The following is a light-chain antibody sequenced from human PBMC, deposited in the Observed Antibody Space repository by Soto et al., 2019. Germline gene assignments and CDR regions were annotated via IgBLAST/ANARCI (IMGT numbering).Light chain of an antibody. Sequence: EIVLTQSPGTLSLSPGERATLSCRASQSVSSSYLAWYQQNPGQAPRLLIYGAISRATGIPDRFSGSGSGTDFTLTISRLEPEDFAVYYCQQYGTSLRWTFGQGTKVDIK. V-gene: IGKV3-20*01. J-gene: IGKJ1*01. CDR3: QQYGTSLRWT. CDR2: GAI. CDR1: QSVSSSY.